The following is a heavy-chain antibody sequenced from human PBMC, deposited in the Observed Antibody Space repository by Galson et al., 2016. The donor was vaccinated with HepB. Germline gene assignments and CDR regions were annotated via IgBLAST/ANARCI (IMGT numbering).Heavy chain of an antibody. J-gene: IGHJ3*02. CDR1: GFTFDDYA. Sequence: SLRLSCAASGFTFDDYAMHWVRQAPGKGLEWVSGISWNSAYIGYGDSVKGRFTVSRDNAKKSLYLQMNSLRAEDTAMYYCAKDRVGYCISATWYAGAFVIWGQGTMVTVAS. V-gene: IGHV3-9*01. CDR2: ISWNSAYI. D-gene: IGHD2-2*01. CDR3: AKDRVGYCISATWYAGAFVI.